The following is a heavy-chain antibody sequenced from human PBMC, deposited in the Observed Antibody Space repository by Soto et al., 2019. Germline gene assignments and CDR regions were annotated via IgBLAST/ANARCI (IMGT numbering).Heavy chain of an antibody. Sequence: VKVSCKASGGTFTDYAFSWVRQAPGQGLEWMGGIIPIFRSSNFAQKFQGRLTIFADASAGTAYMELSSLRSDDTAIYYCAKDVGFQQHLFIFDLWGQGTLVTVSS. J-gene: IGHJ4*02. V-gene: IGHV1-69*13. CDR1: GGTFTDYA. D-gene: IGHD1-1*01. CDR2: IIPIFRSS. CDR3: AKDVGFQQHLFIFDL.